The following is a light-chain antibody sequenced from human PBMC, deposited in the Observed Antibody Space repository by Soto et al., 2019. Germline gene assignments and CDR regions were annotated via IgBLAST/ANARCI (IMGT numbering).Light chain of an antibody. CDR3: QAWDISTVV. CDR1: KLGDKY. Sequence: SYELTQPPSVSVSPGQTASITCAGDKLGDKYACWYQQKPGQSPVLVIYQDSKRPSGIPERFSGSNSGNTATLTISGTQAMDEADYYCQAWDISTVVFAGGTKLTVL. V-gene: IGLV3-1*01. CDR2: QDS. J-gene: IGLJ2*01.